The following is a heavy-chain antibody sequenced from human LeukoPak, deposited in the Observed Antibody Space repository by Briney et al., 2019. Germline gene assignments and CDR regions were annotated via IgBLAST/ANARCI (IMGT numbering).Heavy chain of an antibody. Sequence: PGRSLRLSCAASGFTFSSYAMHWVRQAPGKGLEWVAVISYDGSNKYYADSVKGRFTISRDNSKNTLYLQMNSLRAEDTAVYYCARTIVPAALLLPSAFDYWGQGTLVTVSS. CDR3: ARTIVPAALLLPSAFDY. CDR2: ISYDGSNK. J-gene: IGHJ4*02. D-gene: IGHD2-2*01. V-gene: IGHV3-30-3*01. CDR1: GFTFSSYA.